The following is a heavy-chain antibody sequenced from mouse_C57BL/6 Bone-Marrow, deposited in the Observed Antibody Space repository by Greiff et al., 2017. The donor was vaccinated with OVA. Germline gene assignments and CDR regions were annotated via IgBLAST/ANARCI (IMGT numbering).Heavy chain of an antibody. V-gene: IGHV5-17*01. J-gene: IGHJ1*03. CDR3: ARQGDYWYFEV. CDR2: ISSGSSTI. CDR1: GFTFSDYG. Sequence: EVHLVESGGGLVKPGGSLKLSCAASGFTFSDYGMHWVRQAPEKGLEWVAYISSGSSTIYYADTVKGRFTISRDNAKNTLFLQMTSLRSEDTAMYYCARQGDYWYFEVWGTGTTVTVSS.